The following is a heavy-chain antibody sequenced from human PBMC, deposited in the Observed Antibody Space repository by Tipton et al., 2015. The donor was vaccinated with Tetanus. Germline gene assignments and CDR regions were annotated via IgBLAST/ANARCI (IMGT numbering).Heavy chain of an antibody. V-gene: IGHV4-4*07. Sequence: TLSLTCAVSGGSLSDYYWSWIRQPVGKGLEWIGHISNGNTDYTPSLKSRVTLSVDTSTNQFSMKLRSVTAADAAVYYCARGVTDGYNRRFDYWGQGTLVAVSP. D-gene: IGHD5-24*01. CDR1: GGSLSDYY. J-gene: IGHJ4*02. CDR3: ARGVTDGYNRRFDY. CDR2: ISNGNT.